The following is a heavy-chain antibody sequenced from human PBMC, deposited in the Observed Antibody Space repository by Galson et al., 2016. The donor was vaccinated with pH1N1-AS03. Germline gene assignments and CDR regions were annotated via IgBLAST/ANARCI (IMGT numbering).Heavy chain of an antibody. Sequence: SVKVSCKASGYSFTDYYIHWVRQAPGLGLDWMGRFDPSTGSSKYAQQFLDRCIMTRDTSISTAYMELSRLTSDDTAIYYCSRQPSFYDTSGLPDAFDIWGQGTMVTVSS. CDR1: GYSFTDYY. CDR3: SRQPSFYDTSGLPDAFDI. CDR2: FDPSTGSS. D-gene: IGHD3-22*01. V-gene: IGHV1-2*06. J-gene: IGHJ3*02.